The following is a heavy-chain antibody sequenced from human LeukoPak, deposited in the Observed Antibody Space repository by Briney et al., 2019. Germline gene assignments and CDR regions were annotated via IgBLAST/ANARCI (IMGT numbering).Heavy chain of an antibody. Sequence: ASVKVSCKASGYTFTSYGISWVRQAPGQGLEWMGWISAYNGNTNYAQKLQGRVTMTTDTSTSTAYMELRSLRSDDTAVYYCARDGPIPGIAVAGGDWGQGTLVTVSS. V-gene: IGHV1-18*01. J-gene: IGHJ4*02. D-gene: IGHD6-19*01. CDR3: ARDGPIPGIAVAGGD. CDR2: ISAYNGNT. CDR1: GYTFTSYG.